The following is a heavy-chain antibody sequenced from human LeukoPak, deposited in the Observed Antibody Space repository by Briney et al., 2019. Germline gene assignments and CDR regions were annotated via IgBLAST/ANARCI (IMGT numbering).Heavy chain of an antibody. CDR2: IKSDGSNT. J-gene: IGHJ3*02. V-gene: IGHV3-74*01. D-gene: IGHD6-13*01. CDR3: AKDMQQLGTGAFDI. Sequence: GGYLRLSCSASGFTFCSYWMLWVPQAPGKGLVWVSRIKSDGSNTSYAHSGKGRLTIHRDNAKNTPYLKMHSLRAEDMSLYYCAKDMQQLGTGAFDIWGQGTMVTVSS. CDR1: GFTFCSYW.